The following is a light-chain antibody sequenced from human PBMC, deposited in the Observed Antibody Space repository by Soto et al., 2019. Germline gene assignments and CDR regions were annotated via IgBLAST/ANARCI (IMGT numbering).Light chain of an antibody. CDR3: QVWDSSRHVL. CDR1: NIGFRS. V-gene: IGLV3-21*02. Sequence: SYELTQPPSVSVAPGQTARITCGGDNIGFRSVHWYQQRPGQAPFLVVYDDSDRPSGIPERISGSNSENTATLTISRVEAGDEADYYCQVWDSSRHVLFGGGTKLTVL. J-gene: IGLJ2*01. CDR2: DDS.